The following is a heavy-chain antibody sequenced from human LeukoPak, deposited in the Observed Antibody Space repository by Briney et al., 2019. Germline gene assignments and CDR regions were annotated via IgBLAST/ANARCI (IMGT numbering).Heavy chain of an antibody. Sequence: SQTLSFTCTVSGGSISSGGYYWSWIRQHPGKGLEWIGYIYYSGSTYYNPSLKSRVTISVDTSKNQFSLKLSSVTAADTAVYYCARAMVTFGGVIVMLDYWGQGTLVTVSS. J-gene: IGHJ4*02. CDR2: IYYSGST. D-gene: IGHD3-16*02. CDR1: GGSISSGGYY. V-gene: IGHV4-31*03. CDR3: ARAMVTFGGVIVMLDY.